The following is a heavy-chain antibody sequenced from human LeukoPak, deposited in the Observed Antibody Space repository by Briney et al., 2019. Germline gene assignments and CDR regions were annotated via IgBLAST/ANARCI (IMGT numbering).Heavy chain of an antibody. V-gene: IGHV3-53*01. CDR3: ARLYSGYDLWHFDY. D-gene: IGHD5-12*01. CDR2: IYSGGST. CDR1: GFTFSSYA. Sequence: GGSLRLSCAASGFTFSSYAMSWVRQAPGKGLEWVSVIYSGGSTYYADSVKGRFTISRDNSKNTLYLQMNSLRAEDTAVYYCARLYSGYDLWHFDYWGQGTLVTVSS. J-gene: IGHJ4*02.